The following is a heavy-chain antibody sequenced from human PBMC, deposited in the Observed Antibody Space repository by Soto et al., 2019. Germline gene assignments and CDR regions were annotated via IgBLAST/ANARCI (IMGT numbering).Heavy chain of an antibody. V-gene: IGHV3-23*01. CDR1: GFTFSNYA. D-gene: IGHD7-27*01. J-gene: IGHJ4*02. CDR2: VSGSGGST. CDR3: ANDPNWGSPYYFDY. Sequence: EVQLLESGGGLIQPGGSLRLSCAASGFTFSNYAMTWVRQAPGKGLEWVSAVSGSGGSTYYADAVKGRFTISRDNSKNTLYLQVKSLRAEDTDVYYCANDPNWGSPYYFDYWGQGTLFTVSS.